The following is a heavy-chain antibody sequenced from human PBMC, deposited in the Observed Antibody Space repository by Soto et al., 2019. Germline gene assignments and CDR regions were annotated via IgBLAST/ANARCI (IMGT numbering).Heavy chain of an antibody. CDR2: ISWNSGSI. Sequence: EVQLVESGGGLVQPGRSLRLSCAASGFTFDDYAMHWVRQAPGKGLEWVSGISWNSGSIGYADSVKGRFTISRDNAKNSLYLQMNSLRAEDTALYYCPNGLKSDFWSGSFDYWGQGTLVTVSS. D-gene: IGHD3-3*01. CDR1: GFTFDDYA. V-gene: IGHV3-9*01. CDR3: PNGLKSDFWSGSFDY. J-gene: IGHJ4*02.